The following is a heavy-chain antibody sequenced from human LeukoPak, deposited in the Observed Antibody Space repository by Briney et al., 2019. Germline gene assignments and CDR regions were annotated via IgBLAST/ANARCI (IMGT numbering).Heavy chain of an antibody. CDR1: GGSISGYY. CDR2: IFSSGST. V-gene: IGHV4-59*08. CDR3: ARHYYDRSDSYSFDY. Sequence: SETLSLTCTVSGGSISGYYWSWIRQPPGKGLEWIGCIFSSGSTNYNPSLKSRVTISEDTSVNQFSLKLSSVTAADTAVYYCARHYYDRSDSYSFDYWGQGTLVTVSS. D-gene: IGHD3-22*01. J-gene: IGHJ4*02.